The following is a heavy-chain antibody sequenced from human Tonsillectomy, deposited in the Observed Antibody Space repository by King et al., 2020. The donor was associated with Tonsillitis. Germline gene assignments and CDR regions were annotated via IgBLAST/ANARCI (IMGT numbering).Heavy chain of an antibody. Sequence: VQLVESGGGLVQPGGSLRLSCAASGFTFSSYWIHWVRQAPGKGLVWVSRLNSDGSSTAYADSVKGRFTISRDNAKNTLYLQMNSLRAEDTAGDYWARDLGYDFWSGFDYWGQGTLVTVSS. CDR1: GFTFSSYW. J-gene: IGHJ4*02. CDR2: LNSDGSST. V-gene: IGHV3-74*03. D-gene: IGHD3-3*01. CDR3: ARDLGYDFWSGFDY.